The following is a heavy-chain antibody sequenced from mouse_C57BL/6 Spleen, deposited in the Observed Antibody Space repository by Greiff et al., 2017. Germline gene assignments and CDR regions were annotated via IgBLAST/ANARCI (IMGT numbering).Heavy chain of an antibody. V-gene: IGHV1-53*01. J-gene: IGHJ4*01. Sequence: QVQLKQPGTELVKPGASVKLSCKASGYTFTSSWMHWVKQRPGQGLEWIGNINPSNGGTNYNEKFKSKATLTVDKSSSTAYMQLSSLTSEDSAVYYCARSDGYYFFYAMDYWGQGTSVTVSS. CDR2: INPSNGGT. D-gene: IGHD2-3*01. CDR3: ARSDGYYFFYAMDY. CDR1: GYTFTSSW.